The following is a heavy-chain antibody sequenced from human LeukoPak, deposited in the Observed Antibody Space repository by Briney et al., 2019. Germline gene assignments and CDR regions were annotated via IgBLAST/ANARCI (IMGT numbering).Heavy chain of an antibody. D-gene: IGHD1-7*01. Sequence: GGSLRLSCAASGFTFSSYSMSWVRQAPGKGLEWVSYISSSSSTIYYADSVKGRFTISRDNAKNSLYLQMNSLRAEDTAVYYCARKYNWNYGAFDYWGQGTLVTVSS. V-gene: IGHV3-48*01. CDR2: ISSSSSTI. J-gene: IGHJ4*02. CDR1: GFTFSSYS. CDR3: ARKYNWNYGAFDY.